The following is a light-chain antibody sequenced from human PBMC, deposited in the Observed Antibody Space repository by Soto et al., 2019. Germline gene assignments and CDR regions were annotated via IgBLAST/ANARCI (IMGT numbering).Light chain of an antibody. CDR1: SSDIGGYNS. J-gene: IGLJ1*01. Sequence: QSALTQPASVSGSPGQSITISCTGTSSDIGGYNSVSWYQQHPRKAPKLMIYEVTNRPSGISNRFSCSKSGNTASLTISGLPAEDEPDYYCCSFASSSTYVFGTGTKVTVL. V-gene: IGLV2-14*01. CDR3: CSFASSSTYV. CDR2: EVT.